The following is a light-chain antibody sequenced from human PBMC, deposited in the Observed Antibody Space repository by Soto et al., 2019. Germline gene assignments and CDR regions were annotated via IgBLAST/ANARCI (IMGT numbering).Light chain of an antibody. CDR2: AAS. CDR3: QKYDSLPFT. V-gene: IGKV1-27*01. CDR1: QDISNY. J-gene: IGKJ3*01. Sequence: DIQMTQSPSSLSASVGDSVTITCRASQDISNYLAWFQQRPGKPPKLLIYAASTLESGVPSRFSGGRSGTDFTLSISSLQPEDVATFYCQKYDSLPFTFGHGTKVDIK.